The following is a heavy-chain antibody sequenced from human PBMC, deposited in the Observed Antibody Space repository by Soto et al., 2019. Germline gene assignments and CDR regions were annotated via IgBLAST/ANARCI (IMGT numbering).Heavy chain of an antibody. CDR1: GYSFIGYS. CDR2: INAGNGNT. J-gene: IGHJ1*01. Sequence: ASVKVSCKASGYSFIGYSILWVRQAPGQSLEWLGWINAGNGNTKYSQKFQDRVTMTSDTSATTAYMELRSLRSEDTAVFYCARSAKKTWLPDFWGQGTLVTVSS. CDR3: ARSAKKTWLPDF. V-gene: IGHV1-3*01. D-gene: IGHD5-12*01.